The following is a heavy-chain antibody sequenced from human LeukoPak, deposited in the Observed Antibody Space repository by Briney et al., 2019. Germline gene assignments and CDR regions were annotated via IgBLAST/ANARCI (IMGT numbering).Heavy chain of an antibody. CDR2: ISANKGNT. D-gene: IGHD6-13*01. Sequence: VASVKVSCKASGYTFTNYGITWVRQAPGQGLEWMGWISANKGNTNYAQKFQGRVTMTTDTSTRTAYMELRSLRFDDTAEYYCARKQQLVLEAFDIWGQGTMVTVSS. V-gene: IGHV1-18*01. J-gene: IGHJ3*02. CDR1: GYTFTNYG. CDR3: ARKQQLVLEAFDI.